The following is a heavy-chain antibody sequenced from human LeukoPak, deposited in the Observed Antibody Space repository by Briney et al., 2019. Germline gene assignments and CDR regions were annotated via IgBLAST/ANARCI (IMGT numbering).Heavy chain of an antibody. J-gene: IGHJ4*02. D-gene: IGHD2-15*01. V-gene: IGHV4-34*01. CDR2: INHSGST. CDR3: ARRPALTVVVVAAAFDY. CDR1: GGSFSGYY. Sequence: SETLSLTCAVYGGSFSGYYWSWIRQPPGKGLEWIGEINHSGSTNYNPSLKSRVTISVDTSKNQFSLKLSSVTAADTAAYYCARRPALTVVVVAAAFDYWGQGTLVTVSS.